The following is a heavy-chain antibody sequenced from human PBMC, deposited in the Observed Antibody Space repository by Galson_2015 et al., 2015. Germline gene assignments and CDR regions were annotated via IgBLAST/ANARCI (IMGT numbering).Heavy chain of an antibody. CDR2: ISGSGGST. V-gene: IGHV3-23*01. CDR3: ARPLGGFLEWDTTDYYYGMDV. CDR1: GFTFSSYA. Sequence: SLRLSCAASGFTFSSYAMSWVRQAPGKGLEWVSAISGSGGSTYYADSVKGRFTISRDNSKNTLYLQMNSLRAEDTAVYYCARPLGGFLEWDTTDYYYGMDVWAKGPRSPSP. D-gene: IGHD3-3*01. J-gene: IGHJ6*02.